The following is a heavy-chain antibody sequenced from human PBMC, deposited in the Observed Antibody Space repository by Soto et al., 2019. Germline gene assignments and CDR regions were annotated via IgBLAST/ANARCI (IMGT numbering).Heavy chain of an antibody. CDR2: INPNSGGT. D-gene: IGHD5-12*01. V-gene: IGHV1-2*04. Sequence: ASVKVSCKASGYTFTGYYIHWVRQAPGQGLEWMGWINPNSGGTNYAQKFQGWVTMTRDTSISTAYMELSGLRSDDTAVYYCARDREMATRGYFDYWGQGTLVTVSS. CDR3: ARDREMATRGYFDY. CDR1: GYTFTGYY. J-gene: IGHJ4*02.